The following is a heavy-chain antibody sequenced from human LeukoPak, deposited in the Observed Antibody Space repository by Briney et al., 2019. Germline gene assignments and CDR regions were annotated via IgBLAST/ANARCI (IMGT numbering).Heavy chain of an antibody. CDR1: GGSISSYY. CDR3: ARVYIYGRSYFDN. J-gene: IGHJ4*02. D-gene: IGHD5-18*01. Sequence: SETLSLTCTVSGGSISSYYWSWIRQPPGKGLEWIGYIYYSGSTNYNPSLKSRVTISVDTSKNQFSLKLSSVTAADTAIYYCARVYIYGRSYFDNWGQGTLVTVSS. CDR2: IYYSGST. V-gene: IGHV4-59*08.